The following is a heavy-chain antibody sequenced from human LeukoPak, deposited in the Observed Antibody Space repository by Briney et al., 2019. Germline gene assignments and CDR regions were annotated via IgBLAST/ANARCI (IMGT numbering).Heavy chain of an antibody. Sequence: GVSLRLSCAASGFTFSSYGMHWVRQAPGKGLEWVAFIRYDGSNKYYADSVRGRFTISRDNSKNTLYLQMNRLRAEDTAVYYCAKIPPGVTPGYWGQGTLVTVSS. CDR1: GFTFSSYG. CDR2: IRYDGSNK. D-gene: IGHD2-21*02. J-gene: IGHJ4*02. V-gene: IGHV3-30*02. CDR3: AKIPPGVTPGY.